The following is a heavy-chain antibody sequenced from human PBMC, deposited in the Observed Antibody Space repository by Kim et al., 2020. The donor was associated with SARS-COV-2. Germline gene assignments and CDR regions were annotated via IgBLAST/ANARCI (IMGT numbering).Heavy chain of an antibody. Sequence: ASVKVSCTASGYTFTNYYIHWVRQAPGQGLEWMGRINPNSGVTNYVQKFQGRVTMTRDTSISTAYMELSSLRSDDTSLYYCARDLRGTIFGVAVRYYGMD. CDR2: INPNSGVT. CDR1: GYTFTNYY. CDR3: ARDLRGTIFGVAVRYYGMD. J-gene: IGHJ6*01. V-gene: IGHV1-2*06. D-gene: IGHD3-3*01.